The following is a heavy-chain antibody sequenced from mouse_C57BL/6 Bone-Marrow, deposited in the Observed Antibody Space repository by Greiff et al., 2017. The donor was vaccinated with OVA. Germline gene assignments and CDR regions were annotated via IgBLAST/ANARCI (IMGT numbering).Heavy chain of an antibody. Sequence: EVKLMESGGGLVKPGGSLKLSCAASGFTFSDYGMHWVRQAPEKGLEWVAYISSGSSTIYYADTVKGRFTISRDNAKNTLFLQMTSLRSEDTAMYYCARDDGYYFDYWGQGTTLTVSS. V-gene: IGHV5-17*01. CDR3: ARDDGYYFDY. CDR2: ISSGSSTI. CDR1: GFTFSDYG. D-gene: IGHD2-3*01. J-gene: IGHJ2*01.